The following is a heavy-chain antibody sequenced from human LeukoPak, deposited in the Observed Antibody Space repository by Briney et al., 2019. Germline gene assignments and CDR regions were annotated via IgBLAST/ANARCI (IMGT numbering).Heavy chain of an antibody. CDR1: GGTFSSYA. V-gene: IGHV1-69*13. CDR2: IIPIFGTA. D-gene: IGHD6-6*01. Sequence: SVKVSCKASGGTFSSYAISWVRQAPGQGLEWMGGIIPIFGTANYAQKFQVRVTITADESTSTAYMELSSLRSEDTAVYYCARDEAYSSSSRGFDYWGQGTLVTVSS. J-gene: IGHJ4*02. CDR3: ARDEAYSSSSRGFDY.